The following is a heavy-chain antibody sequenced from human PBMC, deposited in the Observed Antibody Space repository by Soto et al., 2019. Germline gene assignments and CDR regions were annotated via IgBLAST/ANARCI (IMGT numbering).Heavy chain of an antibody. CDR2: IIPILGIA. J-gene: IGHJ4*02. D-gene: IGHD3-10*01. CDR1: VGTFSIKT. Sequence: SVKVSCTSSVGTFSIKTISCVRQAPGQGLEWMGRIIPILGIANYAQKFQGRVTITADKSTSTAYMELSSLRSEDTAVYYCASLSGKTDYWGQGTQVTVSS. CDR3: ASLSGKTDY. V-gene: IGHV1-69*02.